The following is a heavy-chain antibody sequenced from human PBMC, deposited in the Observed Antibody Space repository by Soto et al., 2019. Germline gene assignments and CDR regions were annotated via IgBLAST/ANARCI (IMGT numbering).Heavy chain of an antibody. CDR2: ISYDGSNK. CDR1: GFTFSSYG. V-gene: IGHV3-30*18. Sequence: GGSLRLSCAASGFTFSSYGMHWVRQAPGKGLEWVAVISYDGSNKYYADSVKGRFTISRDSSKNTLYLQMNSLRAEDTAVYYCAKSIAAAGFDYWGQGTLVTVSS. CDR3: AKSIAAAGFDY. D-gene: IGHD6-13*01. J-gene: IGHJ4*02.